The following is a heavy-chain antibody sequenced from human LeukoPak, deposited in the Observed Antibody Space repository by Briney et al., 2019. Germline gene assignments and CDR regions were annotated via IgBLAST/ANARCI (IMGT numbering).Heavy chain of an antibody. V-gene: IGHV4-59*01. D-gene: IGHD5-18*01. CDR1: GGSISSYY. J-gene: IGHJ6*03. Sequence: SETLSLTCSVSGGSISSYYWSWIRQPPGKGLEWIGYIYYSGSTNYNPSLKSRVTISVDTSKNQFSLKLSSVTAADTAVYYCARTTEGGYTHDYFYYYYMDVWGKGTTVTISS. CDR2: IYYSGST. CDR3: ARTTEGGYTHDYFYYYYMDV.